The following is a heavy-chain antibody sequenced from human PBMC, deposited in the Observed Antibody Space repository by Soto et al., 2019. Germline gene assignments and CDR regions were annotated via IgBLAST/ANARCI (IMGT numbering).Heavy chain of an antibody. CDR1: GGSISSYY. V-gene: IGHV4-59*08. J-gene: IGHJ6*02. D-gene: IGHD3-10*01. Sequence: QVQLQESGPGLVEPSETLSLTCTVSGGSISSYYWSWIRQPPGKGLEWIGYIYYSGSTNYNPSLTSRVTISVDTSKNQFSLKLSSVTAADTAVYYCARHDMVRGAYYYYYGMDVWGQGTTVTVSS. CDR3: ARHDMVRGAYYYYYGMDV. CDR2: IYYSGST.